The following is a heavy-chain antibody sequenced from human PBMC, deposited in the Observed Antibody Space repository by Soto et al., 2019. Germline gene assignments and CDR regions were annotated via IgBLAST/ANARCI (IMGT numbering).Heavy chain of an antibody. CDR3: ARSMSMVRDPLPADF. V-gene: IGHV3-23*01. CDR1: GFAFSSYA. J-gene: IGHJ4*01. D-gene: IGHD3-10*01. CDR2: IRGTGGSA. Sequence: PGGSLRLSCAASGFAFSSYAMSWVRQAPGKGLEWVSVIRGTGGSAYYADSVKGRFSISRDNSKNTLYLRMNSLRVEDTAVYYCARSMSMVRDPLPADFRGHGTLVTVSS.